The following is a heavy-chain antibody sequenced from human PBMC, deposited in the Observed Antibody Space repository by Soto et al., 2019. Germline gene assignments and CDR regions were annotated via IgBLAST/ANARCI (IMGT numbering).Heavy chain of an antibody. J-gene: IGHJ5*02. CDR2: INAGNGNT. D-gene: IGHD3-22*01. V-gene: IGHV1-3*01. CDR3: ARGSSYYDSGWFDP. CDR1: GYTFTSSA. Sequence: GASVKVSCKASGYTFTSSAIHWVRQAPGQRLEWMGWINAGNGNTKYSQKFQGRVTITRDTPASTGYMELRRLRSEDTAVYYCARGSSYYDSGWFDPWGQGTLVTVSS.